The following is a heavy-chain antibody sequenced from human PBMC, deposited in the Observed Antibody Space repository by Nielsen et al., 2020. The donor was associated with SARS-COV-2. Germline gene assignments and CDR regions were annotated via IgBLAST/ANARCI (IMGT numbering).Heavy chain of an antibody. V-gene: IGHV3-23*01. CDR1: GFTFSSYG. CDR2: ISGSGGST. Sequence: GGSLRLSCAASGFTFSSYGMHWVRQAPGKGLEWVSAISGSGGSTYYADSVKGRFTISRDNSKNTLYLQMNSLRAEDTAVYYCAKGFDYGDRPHYYWGQGTLVTVSS. D-gene: IGHD4-17*01. J-gene: IGHJ4*02. CDR3: AKGFDYGDRPHYY.